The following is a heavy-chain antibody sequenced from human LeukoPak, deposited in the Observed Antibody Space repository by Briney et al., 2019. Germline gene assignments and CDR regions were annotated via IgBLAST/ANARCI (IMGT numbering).Heavy chain of an antibody. Sequence: SETLSLTCAVSVGSINSGNWWSWVRQSPGKGLEWIGEIYHNGTPNYNPSLKSRVTISADTFKNHFSLKMTSVTAADTAVYYCATAPILRGEGGEDYKYGMDVWGQGTTVIVSS. CDR2: IYHNGTP. V-gene: IGHV4-4*02. J-gene: IGHJ6*02. D-gene: IGHD2-2*02. CDR3: ATAPILRGEGGEDYKYGMDV. CDR1: VGSINSGNW.